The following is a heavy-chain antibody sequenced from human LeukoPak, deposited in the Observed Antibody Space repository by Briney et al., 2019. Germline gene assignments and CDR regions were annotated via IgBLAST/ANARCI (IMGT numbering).Heavy chain of an antibody. D-gene: IGHD4-17*01. Sequence: GGSLRLSCAASGFTFSTYWMHWVRQAPGMGLVWVSRFDSDGRSTYYADSVKGRFTISRDNAKNTLYLQMNSLRAEDTAVYYCSRGRYYLDAWGQGTLVTVSS. CDR2: FDSDGRST. CDR3: SRGRYYLDA. CDR1: GFTFSTYW. V-gene: IGHV3-74*01. J-gene: IGHJ4*02.